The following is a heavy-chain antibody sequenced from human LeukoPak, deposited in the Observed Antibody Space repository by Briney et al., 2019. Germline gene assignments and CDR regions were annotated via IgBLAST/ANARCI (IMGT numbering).Heavy chain of an antibody. D-gene: IGHD3-10*01. CDR1: GYTFTSYA. Sequence: ASVKVSCKASGYTFTSYAMNWVRQAPGQGLEWMGWINTYTGNPTYAQGFTGRFVFSLDTSVSTAYLQISSLKAEDTAVYYCATRGDGSGSYFGYWGQGTLVTVSS. CDR3: ATRGDGSGSYFGY. J-gene: IGHJ4*02. V-gene: IGHV7-4-1*02. CDR2: INTYTGNP.